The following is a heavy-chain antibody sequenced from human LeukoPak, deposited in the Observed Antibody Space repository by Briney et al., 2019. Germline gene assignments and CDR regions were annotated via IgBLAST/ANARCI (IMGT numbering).Heavy chain of an antibody. D-gene: IGHD3-3*01. CDR2: ISGSGGST. V-gene: IGHV3-23*01. CDR3: AKASATYYDFWSGYYTKMDNYYFDY. Sequence: PGGSLRLSCAASGFTFSSYAMSWVRQAPGKGLEWVSAISGSGGSTYYADSVKGRFTISRDNSKNTLYLQMNSLRAEDTAVYYCAKASATYYDFWSGYYTKMDNYYFDYWGQGTLVTVSS. CDR1: GFTFSSYA. J-gene: IGHJ4*02.